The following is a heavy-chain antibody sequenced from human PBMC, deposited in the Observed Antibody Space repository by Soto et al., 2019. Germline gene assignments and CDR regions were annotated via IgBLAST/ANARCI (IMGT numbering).Heavy chain of an antibody. CDR3: ARYNAYGSGSRGNWFDP. CDR2: IFPTGST. D-gene: IGHD3-10*01. J-gene: IGHJ5*02. CDR1: GGSISSGDYS. Sequence: SETLSLTCAVSGGSISSGDYSWSWIRQPPGKGLEWVGYIFPTGSTYCNPSLKSRVTISVDRSKNQFSLKLSSVTAADTAVYYCARYNAYGSGSRGNWFDPWGQGTLVT. V-gene: IGHV4-30-2*01.